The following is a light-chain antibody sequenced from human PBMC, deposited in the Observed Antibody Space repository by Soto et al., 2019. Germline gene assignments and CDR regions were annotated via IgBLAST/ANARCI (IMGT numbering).Light chain of an antibody. CDR3: QSYDSSLSGWV. J-gene: IGLJ3*02. CDR2: GNS. V-gene: IGLV1-40*01. CDR1: SSNIGAGYD. Sequence: QSVLPQPPSVSGAPGQRVTISCTGSSSNIGAGYDVHGYQQLPGTAPKLLIYGNSNRPSGVPDRFSGSKSGTPASLAITGLRAEDEADYSCQSYDSSLSGWVFGGGTKVTVL.